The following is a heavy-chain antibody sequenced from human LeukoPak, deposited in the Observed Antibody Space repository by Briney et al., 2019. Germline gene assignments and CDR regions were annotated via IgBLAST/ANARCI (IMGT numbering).Heavy chain of an antibody. CDR1: GFTFSSYA. CDR3: AKGESYDSSGYYLWSQIGAFDI. Sequence: GGSLRLSCAASGFTFSSYAMSWVRQAPGKGLEWVSSIRSSGGSTFYADSVRGRFTISRDNSKNTLYLQMNSLRGEDTAVYYCAKGESYDSSGYYLWSQIGAFDIWGQGTMVTVSS. V-gene: IGHV3-23*01. CDR2: IRSSGGST. J-gene: IGHJ3*02. D-gene: IGHD3-22*01.